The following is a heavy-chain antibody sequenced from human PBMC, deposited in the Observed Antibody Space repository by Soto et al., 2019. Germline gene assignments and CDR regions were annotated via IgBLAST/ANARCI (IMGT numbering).Heavy chain of an antibody. J-gene: IGHJ4*02. CDR2: MQPSTGRT. Sequence: QVQLVQSGAEVREPGASVKVSCKASGYSFTSLDINWVRQTAGQGLEWMGWMQPSTGRTGYAQKFQGRVTMTRDTSINTAYMELTTLTSVDTAFYYCARVVSAGVDYWGQGTLVTVSS. V-gene: IGHV1-8*01. D-gene: IGHD1-26*01. CDR1: GYSFTSLD. CDR3: ARVVSAGVDY.